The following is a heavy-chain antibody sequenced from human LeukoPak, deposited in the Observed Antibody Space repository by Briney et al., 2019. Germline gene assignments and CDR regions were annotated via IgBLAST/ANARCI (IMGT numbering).Heavy chain of an antibody. CDR2: ISYDGSSK. CDR1: GFTFSSYA. Sequence: GALRLSCASSGFTFSSYAMHWVRQAPGKGLEWVALISYDGSSKYYADSVKGRFTISRDNSMNTLYLQMNSLRAEDTAVYYCARPDAYSPSRASDIWGQGTMVTVSS. D-gene: IGHD4-4*01. CDR3: ARPDAYSPSRASDI. J-gene: IGHJ3*02. V-gene: IGHV3-30-3*01.